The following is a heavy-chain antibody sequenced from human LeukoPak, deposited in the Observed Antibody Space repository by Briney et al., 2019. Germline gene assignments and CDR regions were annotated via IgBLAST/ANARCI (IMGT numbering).Heavy chain of an antibody. D-gene: IGHD3-22*01. CDR1: GGSISSSSYY. J-gene: IGHJ4*02. Sequence: SETLSLTCTVSGGSISSSSYYWGWIRQPPGKGLEWIGSIYYSGSTYYNPSLKSRVTISVDTSKNQFSLKLSSVTAADTAVYYCARNPGWGSYDSSGYYDYFDYWGQGTLVTVSS. CDR2: IYYSGST. V-gene: IGHV4-39*07. CDR3: ARNPGWGSYDSSGYYDYFDY.